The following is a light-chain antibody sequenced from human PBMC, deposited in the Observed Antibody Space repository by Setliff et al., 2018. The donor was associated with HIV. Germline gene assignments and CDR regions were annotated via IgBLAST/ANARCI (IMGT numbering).Light chain of an antibody. CDR2: GVK. J-gene: IGLJ1*01. Sequence: QSVLTQPASVSGSPGQSITISCTGTSADVGAFNYVSWYQQHPGKAPRLLIYGVKNRPSQVSNRFSGSKSGNTASLTISGLQAEGEVDYYCGSYSSANTQIFGTGTRSPS. CDR1: SADVGAFNY. V-gene: IGLV2-14*01. CDR3: GSYSSANTQI.